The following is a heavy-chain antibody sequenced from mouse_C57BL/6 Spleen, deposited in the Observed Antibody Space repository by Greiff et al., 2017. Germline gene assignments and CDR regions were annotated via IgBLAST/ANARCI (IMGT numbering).Heavy chain of an antibody. D-gene: IGHD3-2*02. CDR3: SSSTAQALYYYAIDY. V-gene: IGHV1-39*01. CDR1: GYSFTDYN. Sequence: EVKLVESGPELVKPGASVTLSCKASGYSFTDYNMNWVKQSYGKSLEWIGVINPNYGTTSYNQQFKGKATLTVDQSSSSSYMQLNSLTSEDSAVYYCSSSTAQALYYYAIDYWGQGTSVTVSS. CDR2: INPNYGTT. J-gene: IGHJ4*01.